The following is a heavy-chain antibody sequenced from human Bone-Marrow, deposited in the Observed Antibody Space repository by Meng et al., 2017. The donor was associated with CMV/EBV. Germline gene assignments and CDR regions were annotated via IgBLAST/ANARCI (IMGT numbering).Heavy chain of an antibody. V-gene: IGHV4-39*07. CDR2: MYYSGST. D-gene: IGHD3-3*01. CDR1: GGSISSSGYY. J-gene: IGHJ5*02. CDR3: ATTYNFRTFDP. Sequence: GSLRLSCTVSGGSISSSGYYWGWIRQPPGRGLEWIGSMYYSGSTYYSPSLKSRLIMLIDTSKNQFSLKLSSVTAADTAIFYCATTYNFRTFDPWGQGTLVPVSS.